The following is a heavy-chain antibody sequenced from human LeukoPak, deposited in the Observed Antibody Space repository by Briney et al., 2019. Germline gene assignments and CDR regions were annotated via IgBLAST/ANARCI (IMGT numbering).Heavy chain of an antibody. CDR3: ARAVSFGLGLDYYYYMDV. Sequence: ASVKVSCKASGGTFSSYAISWVRQAPGRGLEWMGGIIPIFGTANYAQKFQGRVTITTDESTSTAYMELSSLRSEDTAVYYCARAVSFGLGLDYYYYMDVWGKGTTVTVSS. V-gene: IGHV1-69*05. D-gene: IGHD3-10*01. J-gene: IGHJ6*03. CDR2: IIPIFGTA. CDR1: GGTFSSYA.